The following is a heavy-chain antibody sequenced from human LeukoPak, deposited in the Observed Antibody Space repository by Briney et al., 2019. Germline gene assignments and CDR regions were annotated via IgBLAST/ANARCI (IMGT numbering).Heavy chain of an antibody. V-gene: IGHV3-74*01. J-gene: IGHJ4*02. CDR2: INNDGHSI. CDR3: ARDNLEWGSVFDY. CDR1: GFMFKTCW. Sequence: GGSLRLSCATSGFMFKTCWMHWVRQAPGKGLVWVSRINNDGHSINYADSVKGRFTTSRDNAKNTLFLHMNSLRAEDTGVYYCARDNLEWGSVFDYRGQGTLVTVSS. D-gene: IGHD3-16*01.